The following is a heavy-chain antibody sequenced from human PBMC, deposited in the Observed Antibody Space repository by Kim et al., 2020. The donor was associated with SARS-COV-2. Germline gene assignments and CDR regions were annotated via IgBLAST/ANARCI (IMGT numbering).Heavy chain of an antibody. CDR3: AKYTISESMGEH. Sequence: TFYGVSVKGRFTNSRDNSKNTVYLEMSSLRVEDTALYYCAKYTISESMGEHWGQGTLVTVSS. CDR2: T. V-gene: IGHV3-23*01. J-gene: IGHJ1*01. D-gene: IGHD3-16*01.